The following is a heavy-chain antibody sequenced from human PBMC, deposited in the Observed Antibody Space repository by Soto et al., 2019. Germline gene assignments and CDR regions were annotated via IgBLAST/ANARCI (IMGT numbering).Heavy chain of an antibody. CDR1: GFTFSSYW. CDR3: AREDMRWYYYDSSGYYGLDH. J-gene: IGHJ4*02. D-gene: IGHD3-22*01. Sequence: EVQLVESGGGLVQPGGSLRLSCAASGFTFSSYWMSWVRQAPGKGLEWVANIKQDGSEKYYVDSVKGRFTISRDNAKNSLYLQMNSVRAEDTAVYYCAREDMRWYYYDSSGYYGLDHWGQGTLVTVSS. V-gene: IGHV3-7*01. CDR2: IKQDGSEK.